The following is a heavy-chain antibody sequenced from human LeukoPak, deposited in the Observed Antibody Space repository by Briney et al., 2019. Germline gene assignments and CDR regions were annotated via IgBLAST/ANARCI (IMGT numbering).Heavy chain of an antibody. J-gene: IGHJ4*02. CDR2: IYYSGST. V-gene: IGHV4-59*12. CDR1: GGSISSYY. D-gene: IGHD3-22*01. CDR3: ARSFRITMIVVVIAPYFDY. Sequence: SETLSLTCTVSGGSISSYYWSWIRQPPGKGLEWIGYIYYSGSTYYNPSLKSRVTISVDTSKNQFSLKLSSVTAADTAVYYCARSFRITMIVVVIAPYFDYWGQGTLVTVSS.